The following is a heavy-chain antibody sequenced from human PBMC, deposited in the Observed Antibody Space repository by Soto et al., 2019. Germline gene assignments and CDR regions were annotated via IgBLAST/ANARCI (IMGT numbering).Heavy chain of an antibody. J-gene: IGHJ4*02. V-gene: IGHV1-18*01. Sequence: QVPLVQSGAEVKMPGASVKVSCKASGYSLTSYGISWVRQAPGQGLEWMGWISGHDGNTKYTQKLQGRVTVTTDTSTSTACMDLRSLRSDDTAVSYCAREYCSSASCYGPDFWGQGTLVTVSS. CDR1: GYSLTSYG. CDR3: AREYCSSASCYGPDF. D-gene: IGHD2-2*01. CDR2: ISGHDGNT.